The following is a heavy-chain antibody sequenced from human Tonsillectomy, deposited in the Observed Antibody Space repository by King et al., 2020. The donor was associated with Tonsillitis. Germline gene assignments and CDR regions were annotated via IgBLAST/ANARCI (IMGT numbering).Heavy chain of an antibody. V-gene: IGHV3-48*03. J-gene: IGHJ6*03. Sequence: ELQLVQSGGGLVQPGGSLRLSCAASGFTFSSYEMNWVRQAPGKGLEWVSYISSSGSTIYYADSVKGRFTISRDNAKNSLYLQMNSLRAEDTAVYYCARGQSPPQPVPNYDFWSGYPNYYYYYMDVWGKGTTVTVSS. CDR2: ISSSGSTI. CDR3: ARGQSPPQPVPNYDFWSGYPNYYYYYMDV. D-gene: IGHD3-3*01. CDR1: GFTFSSYE.